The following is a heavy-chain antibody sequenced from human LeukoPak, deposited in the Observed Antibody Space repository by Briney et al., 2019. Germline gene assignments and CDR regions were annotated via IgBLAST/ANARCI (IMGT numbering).Heavy chain of an antibody. V-gene: IGHV3-7*01. D-gene: IGHD3-16*01. J-gene: IGHJ4*02. CDR1: GFTFSSYA. CDR2: IKQDGSEK. CDR3: AREGEVYYFDY. Sequence: GGSLRLSCAASGFTFSSYAMSWVRQAPGKGLEWVANIKQDGSEKYYVDAVKGRFTISRDNAKNSLYLQMNSLRAEDTAVYYCAREGEVYYFDYWGQGTLVTVSS.